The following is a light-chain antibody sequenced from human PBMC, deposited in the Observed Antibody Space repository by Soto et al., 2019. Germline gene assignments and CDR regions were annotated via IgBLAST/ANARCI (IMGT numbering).Light chain of an antibody. V-gene: IGKV1-5*03. Sequence: DTQMTQSPSTLSASVGDRVTITCRASQSVRSWLAWYQQKPGKAPNLLIFKASTLESVVPTRFSGSGSGTEFTLTISSLQPDDFATYYCQHYNSYPWSFGQGTKVEIK. CDR1: QSVRSW. CDR3: QHYNSYPWS. J-gene: IGKJ1*01. CDR2: KAS.